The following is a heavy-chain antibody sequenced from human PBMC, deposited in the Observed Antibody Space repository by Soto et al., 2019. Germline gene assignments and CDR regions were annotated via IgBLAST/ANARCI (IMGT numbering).Heavy chain of an antibody. J-gene: IGHJ3*02. CDR2: IYYSGST. Sequence: SETLSLTCTISGGSISSYYWSWIRQPPGKGLEWIGYIYYSGSTNYNPSLKSRVTISVDTSKNQFYLKLSSVTAADTAVYYSARDAGYSSSWPDAVDIWGQGTMVTVS. V-gene: IGHV4-59*01. CDR1: GGSISSYY. CDR3: ARDAGYSSSWPDAVDI. D-gene: IGHD6-13*01.